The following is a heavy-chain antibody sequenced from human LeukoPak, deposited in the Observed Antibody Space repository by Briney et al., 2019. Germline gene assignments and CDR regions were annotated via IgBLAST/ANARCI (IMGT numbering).Heavy chain of an antibody. CDR2: IYYSGST. D-gene: IGHD6-19*01. Sequence: SETLSLTCTVSGGSISSYYWSWIRQPPGKGLEWIGYIYYSGSTNYNPSLKSRVTISVDTSKNQFSLKLSSVTAADTAVYYCARQSSISRGWYEYGYYYYGMDVWGQGTTVTVSS. CDR1: GGSISSYY. CDR3: ARQSSISRGWYEYGYYYYGMDV. J-gene: IGHJ6*02. V-gene: IGHV4-59*08.